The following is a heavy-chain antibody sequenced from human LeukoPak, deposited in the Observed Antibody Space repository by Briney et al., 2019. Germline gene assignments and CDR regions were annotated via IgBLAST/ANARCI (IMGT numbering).Heavy chain of an antibody. J-gene: IGHJ2*01. CDR2: MYYSGST. CDR1: GGSISSYY. D-gene: IGHD1-26*01. V-gene: IGHV4-59*01. CDR3: ARDQVGWYFDL. Sequence: KSSETLSLTCTVSGGSISSYYWSWIRQPPGKGLEWIGYMYYSGSTNYNPSLKSRVTISVDTSKNQFSLKLSSVTAADTAVYYCARDQVGWYFDLWGRGTLVTVSS.